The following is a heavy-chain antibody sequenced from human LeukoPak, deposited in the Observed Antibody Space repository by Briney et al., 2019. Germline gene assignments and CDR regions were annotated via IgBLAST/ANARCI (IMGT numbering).Heavy chain of an antibody. CDR3: AKGRDYYGSGSYSGIDY. CDR2: IKYDGTHK. D-gene: IGHD3-10*01. CDR1: GISFSSYW. Sequence: GGSLRLSCVASGISFSSYWMAWVRQAPGKGLEWVANIKYDGTHKFYADSVKGRFTISRDNAKNSLFLEMNSLRAEDTAVYYCAKGRDYYGSGSYSGIDYWGQGTLVTVSS. J-gene: IGHJ4*02. V-gene: IGHV3-7*03.